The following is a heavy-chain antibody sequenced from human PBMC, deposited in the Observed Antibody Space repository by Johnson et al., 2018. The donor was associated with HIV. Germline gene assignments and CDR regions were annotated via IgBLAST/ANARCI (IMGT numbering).Heavy chain of an antibody. CDR1: GFTFSTYW. CDR2: IKQDGSEK. D-gene: IGHD3-10*01. J-gene: IGHJ3*02. Sequence: VQLVESGGGVVQPGGSLRLSCAASGFTFSTYWMSWVRQAPGKGLEWVANIKQDGSEKYYVDSVKGRFTISRDNAKNSLYLKMNSLRAEDTPVYYSAREWGVGYYYGSGILDAFDIWGQGTMVTVSS. CDR3: AREWGVGYYYGSGILDAFDI. V-gene: IGHV3-7*05.